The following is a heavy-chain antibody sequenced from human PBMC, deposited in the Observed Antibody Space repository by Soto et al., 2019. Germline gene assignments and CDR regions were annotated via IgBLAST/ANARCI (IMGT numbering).Heavy chain of an antibody. CDR3: ARQRTSVVTQAYFDV. CDR2: IYYSGST. V-gene: IGHV4-39*01. J-gene: IGHJ4*02. D-gene: IGHD2-21*02. CDR1: GDSISSRSYY. Sequence: PSETLSLTCTVTGDSISSRSYYWGWIRQPPGKGLEWIGSIYYSGSTYNNPSLRRRVSMSIDTSKDQFSLKLKSVTAADTALYFCARQRTSVVTQAYFDVWGQGSLVTVSA.